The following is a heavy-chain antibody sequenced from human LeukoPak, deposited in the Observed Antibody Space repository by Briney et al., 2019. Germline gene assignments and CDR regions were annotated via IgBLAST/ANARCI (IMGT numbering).Heavy chain of an antibody. CDR2: VYHSGST. D-gene: IGHD4-23*01. J-gene: IGHJ4*02. Sequence: SETLSLTCTVSGYSISSGYYWGWIRQPPGKGLEWIGTVYHSGSTYYNPSLKSRVTISVDTSKNQFSLRLSSVTAADTAVYYCARVGSGVNLYYFDYWGQGTLVTVSS. V-gene: IGHV4-38-2*02. CDR1: GYSISSGYY. CDR3: ARVGSGVNLYYFDY.